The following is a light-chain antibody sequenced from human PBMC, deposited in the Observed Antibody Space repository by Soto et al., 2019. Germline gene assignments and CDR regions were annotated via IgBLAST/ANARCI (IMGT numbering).Light chain of an antibody. V-gene: IGLV2-14*03. CDR3: SSDASSSAYV. CDR2: DIS. J-gene: IGLJ2*01. Sequence: QSALTQPASVSGSPGQSITISCTGTSSDVGGYNHVSCYQIHPGEAPKLIIYDISSRPSGVSYRFSCSKASNAAPLTISGRHDEDADDYCGSSDASSSAYVFGGGTKLTVL. CDR1: SSDVGGYNH.